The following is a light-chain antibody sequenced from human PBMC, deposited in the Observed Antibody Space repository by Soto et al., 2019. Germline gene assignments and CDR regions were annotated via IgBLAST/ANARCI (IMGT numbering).Light chain of an antibody. V-gene: IGKV3-15*01. J-gene: IGKJ2*01. CDR2: GAS. CDR3: QQGRNWPLT. Sequence: EIVMTQSPATLSLSPGERAALSCRASQSINSELAWYQQKPGQPPRLLIYGASTRATGVPARFTGSESGSECSLTISGLQSEDFAVYYCQQGRNWPLTFGQGTRLEI. CDR1: QSINSE.